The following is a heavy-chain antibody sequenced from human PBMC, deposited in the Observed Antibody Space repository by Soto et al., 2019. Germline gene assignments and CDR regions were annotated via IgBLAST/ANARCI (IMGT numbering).Heavy chain of an antibody. CDR1: GFTFSSYG. CDR3: AKWLDQLHPYGFDP. D-gene: IGHD2-2*01. CDR2: ISYDGSNK. J-gene: IGHJ5*02. Sequence: GGSLRLSCAASGFTFSSYGMHWVRQAPGKGLEWVAVISYDGSNKYYADSVKGRFTISRDNSKNTLYLQMNSLRAEDTAVYYCAKWLDQLHPYGFDPWGQGTLVTVSS. V-gene: IGHV3-30*18.